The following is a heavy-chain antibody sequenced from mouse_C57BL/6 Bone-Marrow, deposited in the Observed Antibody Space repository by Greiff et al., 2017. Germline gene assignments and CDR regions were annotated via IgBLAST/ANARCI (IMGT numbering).Heavy chain of an antibody. CDR3: ARFHYDYDGYYAMDY. V-gene: IGHV1-69*01. CDR1: GYTFTSYW. Sequence: VQLQQPGAELVMPGASVKLSCKASGYTFTSYWMHWVKQRPGQGLEWIGELDPSDSYTNYNQKFKGKSTLTVDKSSSTAYMQLSSLTSEDSAVYYCARFHYDYDGYYAMDYWGQGTSVTVSS. CDR2: LDPSDSYT. J-gene: IGHJ4*01. D-gene: IGHD2-4*01.